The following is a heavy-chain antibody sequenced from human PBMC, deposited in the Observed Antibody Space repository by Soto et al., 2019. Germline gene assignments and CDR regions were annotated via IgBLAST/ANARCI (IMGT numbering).Heavy chain of an antibody. CDR1: GYTFTGYY. D-gene: IGHD3-3*01. J-gene: IGHJ6*02. CDR3: ASGEGDFWSGYYYYYYGMDV. CDR2: INPNSGGT. Sequence: ASVKVSCKASGYTFTGYYMHWVRQAPGQGLEWMGWINPNSGGTNYAQKFQGRVTMTRDTSISTAYMELSRLRSDDTAVYYCASGEGDFWSGYYYYYYGMDVWGQGTTVTVSS. V-gene: IGHV1-2*02.